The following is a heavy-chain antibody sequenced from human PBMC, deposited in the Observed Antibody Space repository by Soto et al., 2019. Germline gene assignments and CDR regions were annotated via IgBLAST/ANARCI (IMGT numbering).Heavy chain of an antibody. Sequence: ASVKVSCKASGYTFTSYDINWVRQATGQGLEWMGWMNPNSGNTGYAQKFQGRVTMTRNTSISTAYMELSSLRSEDTAVYYCARGGNGGYYDFWIWRPRHSYCAMDFSCPGPSVTGSS. D-gene: IGHD3-3*01. CDR1: GYTFTSYD. CDR3: ARGGNGGYYDFWIWRPRHSYCAMDF. J-gene: IGHJ6*02. CDR2: MNPNSGNT. V-gene: IGHV1-8*01.